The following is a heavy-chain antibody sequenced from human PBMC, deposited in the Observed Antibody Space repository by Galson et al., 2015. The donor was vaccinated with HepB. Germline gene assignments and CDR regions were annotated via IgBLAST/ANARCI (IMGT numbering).Heavy chain of an antibody. CDR3: TTDPSGSYYYFDY. CDR2: IKSKTDGGTT. CDR1: GFTFSNAW. J-gene: IGHJ4*02. Sequence: SLRLSCAASGFTFSNAWMSWVRQAPGKGLEWVGRIKSKTDGGTTDHAAPVKGRFTISRDDSKNTLYLQMNSLKTEDTAVYYCTTDPSGSYYYFDYWGQGTLVTVSS. V-gene: IGHV3-15*01. D-gene: IGHD1-26*01.